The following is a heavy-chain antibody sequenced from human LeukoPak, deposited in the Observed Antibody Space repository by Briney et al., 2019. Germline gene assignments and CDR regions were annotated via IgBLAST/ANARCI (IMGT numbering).Heavy chain of an antibody. J-gene: IGHJ6*02. D-gene: IGHD1-26*01. Sequence: SVKVSCKASGGTSSNYAVSWVRQAPGQGLEWIGGLIPIFGPAHYTQKFQGRVKFTADESTRIFYMELNSLRSDDTAVYYCAEEKWEPPYYYFGMDVWGQGTTVTVSS. CDR2: LIPIFGPA. CDR1: GGTSSNYA. V-gene: IGHV1-69*01. CDR3: AEEKWEPPYYYFGMDV.